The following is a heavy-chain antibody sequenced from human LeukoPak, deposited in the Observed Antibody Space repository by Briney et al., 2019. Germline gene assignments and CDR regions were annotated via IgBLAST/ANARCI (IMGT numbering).Heavy chain of an antibody. CDR2: VYYSGST. CDR3: ARQDPYASGSYYPISYIDP. V-gene: IGHV4-39*01. D-gene: IGHD3-10*01. Sequence: SETLSLTCTVSGGSINTDSFYWGWVRQPPGKGLECIGSVYYSGSTYYNPSLKSRVTISVDTSKNLFSLKLTSVTAADTAVYFCARQDPYASGSYYPISYIDPWGQGTLVIVSS. CDR1: GGSINTDSFY. J-gene: IGHJ5*02.